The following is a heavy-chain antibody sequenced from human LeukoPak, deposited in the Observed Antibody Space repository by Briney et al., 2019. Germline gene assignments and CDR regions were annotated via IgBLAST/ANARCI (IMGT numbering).Heavy chain of an antibody. CDR2: IIPIFGTA. CDR1: GGTFSSYA. Sequence: SXKVSCKASGGTFSSYAISWVRQAPGEGGEWMGGIIPIFGTAKYAQKFQGRVTITAEEATTTAYIELSSLRSEDTAVYYCASADETRGYLAAFDIWGQGTMVTVSS. J-gene: IGHJ3*02. CDR3: ASADETRGYLAAFDI. V-gene: IGHV1-69*01. D-gene: IGHD5-18*01.